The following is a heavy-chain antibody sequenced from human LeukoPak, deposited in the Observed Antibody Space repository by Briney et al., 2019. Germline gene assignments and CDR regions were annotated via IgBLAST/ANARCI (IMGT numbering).Heavy chain of an antibody. CDR3: ARGGTMVRGAIPLGYYMGV. J-gene: IGHJ6*03. CDR1: GGSFSGYY. V-gene: IGHV4-34*01. D-gene: IGHD3-10*01. CDR2: INHSGST. Sequence: SETLSLTCAVYGGSFSGYYWSWIRQPPGKGLEWIGEINHSGSTNYNPSLKSRVTISVDTSKNQFSLKLSSVTAADTAVYYCARGGTMVRGAIPLGYYMGVWGKGTTVTVSS.